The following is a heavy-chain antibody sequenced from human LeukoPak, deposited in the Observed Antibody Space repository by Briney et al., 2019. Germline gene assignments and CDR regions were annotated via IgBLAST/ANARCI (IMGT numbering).Heavy chain of an antibody. CDR2: IYYSGST. J-gene: IGHJ1*01. D-gene: IGHD2-2*01. CDR3: ATAKGSKGSSAEYFHH. V-gene: IGHV4-39*07. CDR1: GGSIRSSSNY. Sequence: PSETLSLTCTVSGGSIRSSSNYWGWIRQPPGKGLEWIGSIYYSGSTNYNPSLESRVTISVDTSKNQFSLKVNSVTAADTAVYFCATAKGSKGSSAEYFHHWGQGTLVTVSS.